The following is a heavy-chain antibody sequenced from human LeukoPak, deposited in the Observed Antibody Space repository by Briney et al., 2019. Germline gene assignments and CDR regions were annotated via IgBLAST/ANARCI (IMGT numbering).Heavy chain of an antibody. Sequence: PGGSLRLSCVASGFTFSNAGMNWVRQAPGKGLEWVGRIKSKSDGGTTDDAAPVKGKFTISRDDSKNTLYLQMNSLKSEDTAVYYCTTGGGVYDYVSLHWGQGTLVTVSS. CDR3: TTGGGVYDYVSLH. J-gene: IGHJ1*01. D-gene: IGHD3-16*01. V-gene: IGHV3-15*01. CDR2: IKSKSDGGTT. CDR1: GFTFSNAG.